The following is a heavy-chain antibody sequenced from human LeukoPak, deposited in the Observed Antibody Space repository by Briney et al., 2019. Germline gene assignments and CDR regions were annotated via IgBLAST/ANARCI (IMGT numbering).Heavy chain of an antibody. D-gene: IGHD3-10*01. V-gene: IGHV3-7*01. CDR1: GFTFSSYW. J-gene: IGHJ4*02. CDR2: IKQDGSEK. CDR3: ARPGYGSGSYYLD. Sequence: GGSLRLSCAASGFTFSSYWMSWVRQAPGKGLEWVANIKQDGSEKYYVDSVKGRFTISRDNAKNSLYLQMNSLRAEDTAVYYRARPGYGSGSYYLDWGQGTLVTVSS.